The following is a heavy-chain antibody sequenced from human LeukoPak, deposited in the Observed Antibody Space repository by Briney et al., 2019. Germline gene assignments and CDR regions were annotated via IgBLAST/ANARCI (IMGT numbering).Heavy chain of an antibody. J-gene: IGHJ3*02. CDR2: IKQDGSEK. V-gene: IGHV3-7*01. Sequence: GGSLRLSCAASGFTFSSYWMSWVRQAPGKGLEWVANIKQDGSEKYYVDSVKGRFTISRDNAKNSLYLQMNSLRAEDTAVYYCARESPVGATHSGAFDIWGQGTMVTVSS. CDR3: ARESPVGATHSGAFDI. CDR1: GFTFSSYW. D-gene: IGHD1-26*01.